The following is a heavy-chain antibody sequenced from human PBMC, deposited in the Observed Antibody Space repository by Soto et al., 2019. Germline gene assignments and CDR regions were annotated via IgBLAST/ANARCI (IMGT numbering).Heavy chain of an antibody. J-gene: IGHJ6*03. D-gene: IGHD1-26*01. CDR3: ARESGGATATVDYYYFYMDV. CDR1: GDSFNDYY. Sequence: QVQLVQSGDEVRKPGASVTVSCRSSGDSFNDYYIHWVRQAPGQGLEWMGWINPHSGVTKYAQKFQCLVSMTRDTSIMTVYMQLSRLRSDDTAVYYCARESGGATATVDYYYFYMDVWGTGTTVTVSS. V-gene: IGHV1-2*04. CDR2: INPHSGVT.